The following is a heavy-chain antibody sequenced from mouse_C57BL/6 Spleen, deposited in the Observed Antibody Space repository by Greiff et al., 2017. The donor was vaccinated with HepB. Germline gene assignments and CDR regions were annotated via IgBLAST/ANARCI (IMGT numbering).Heavy chain of an antibody. CDR3: ASITTVVARYFDV. CDR2: IYPGDGDT. V-gene: IGHV1-82*01. CDR1: GYAFSSSW. D-gene: IGHD1-1*01. Sequence: VQLQQSGPELVKPGASVKISCKASGYAFSSSWMNWVKQRPGKGLEWIGRIYPGDGDTNYNGKFKGKATLTADKSSSTAYMQLSSLTSEDSAVYFWASITTVVARYFDVWGTGTTVTVSS. J-gene: IGHJ1*03.